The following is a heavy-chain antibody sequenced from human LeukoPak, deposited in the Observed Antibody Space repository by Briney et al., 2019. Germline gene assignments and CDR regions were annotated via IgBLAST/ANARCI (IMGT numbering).Heavy chain of an antibody. V-gene: IGHV4-59*12. CDR3: ARGGRGVTIFGVVIDPYNWFDP. Sequence: SETLSLTCTVSGGSISSCYWSWIRQPPGRALEWMGYIYYRGSTNYNPSLKSRVTISVDTSKNQFSLKLSSVTAADTAVYYCARGGRGVTIFGVVIDPYNWFDPWGQGTLVTVSS. CDR1: GGSISSCY. CDR2: IYYRGST. J-gene: IGHJ5*02. D-gene: IGHD3-3*01.